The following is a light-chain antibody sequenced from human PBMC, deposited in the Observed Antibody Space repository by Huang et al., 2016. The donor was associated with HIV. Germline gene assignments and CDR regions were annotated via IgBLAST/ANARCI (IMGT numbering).Light chain of an antibody. V-gene: IGKV4-1*01. J-gene: IGKJ1*01. CDR3: QQYYSSPQT. Sequence: DIIMTQSPDSLAVSLGERATLHCRSSQSVYSSSTSKDYMAWFQQKPGQPPILLLFWASTREAGVPDRISGSGSGTHFTLTIANLEAEDAAIYYCQQYYSSPQTFGQGTRVEVK. CDR2: WAS. CDR1: QSVYSSSTSKDY.